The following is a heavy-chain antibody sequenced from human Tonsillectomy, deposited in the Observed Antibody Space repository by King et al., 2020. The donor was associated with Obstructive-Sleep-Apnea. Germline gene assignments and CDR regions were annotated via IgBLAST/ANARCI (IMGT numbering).Heavy chain of an antibody. CDR2: IYNRGST. J-gene: IGHJ5*02. D-gene: IGHD3-9*01. CDR1: GGSISSGYYY. V-gene: IGHV4-31*03. CDR3: ARDARGILTGDNWFDP. Sequence: VQLQESGPGLVKPSQTLSLTCTVSGGSISSGYYYWSWIRQHPGTGLEWIGYIYNRGSTYYNPSLKSRLTISVDTSKNQFSLRLSSVTAADTAVYYCARDARGILTGDNWFDPWGQGTLVIVSS.